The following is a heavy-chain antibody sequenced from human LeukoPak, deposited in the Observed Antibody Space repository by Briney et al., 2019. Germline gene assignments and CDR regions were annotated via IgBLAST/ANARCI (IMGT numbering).Heavy chain of an antibody. CDR1: GFTFDNYA. CDR3: ARDTSYNYGAHAMDV. CDR2: ISGSGVNT. D-gene: IGHD4/OR15-4a*01. V-gene: IGHV3-23*01. Sequence: GGSLRLSCAASGFTFDNYAMNWVRQAPGKGLEWVLGISGSGVNTYYADSVKGRFTISRDNSKNTLYLQLNSLRGEDTAIYYCARDTSYNYGAHAMDVWGQGATVTVSS. J-gene: IGHJ6*02.